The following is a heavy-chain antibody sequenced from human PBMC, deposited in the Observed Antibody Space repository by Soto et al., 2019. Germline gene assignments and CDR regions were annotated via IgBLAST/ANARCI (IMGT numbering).Heavy chain of an antibody. V-gene: IGHV3-9*01. Sequence: VQLVESGGGLVQPGRSLRLSCAASGFTFDDYAMHWVRPAPGKGLEWVSGISWNSGSIGYADSVKGRFTISRDNAKNSLYLQMNSLRAEDTALDYCAKVNCGAYYYWGQGTLVTVSS. CDR1: GFTFDDYA. J-gene: IGHJ4*02. CDR2: ISWNSGSI. CDR3: AKVNCGAYYY. D-gene: IGHD3-16*01.